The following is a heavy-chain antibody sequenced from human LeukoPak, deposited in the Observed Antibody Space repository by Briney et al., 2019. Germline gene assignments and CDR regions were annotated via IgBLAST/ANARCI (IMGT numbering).Heavy chain of an antibody. V-gene: IGHV3-23*01. D-gene: IGHD3-10*01. Sequence: GGSLRLSCAASGFTFSSYAMHWVRQAPGKGLEWVSAISGSGGSTYYADSVKGRFTISRDNSKNTLYLQMNSLRAEDTAVYYCAKDLSWFGELHDYWGQGTLVTVSS. CDR2: ISGSGGST. CDR1: GFTFSSYA. CDR3: AKDLSWFGELHDY. J-gene: IGHJ4*02.